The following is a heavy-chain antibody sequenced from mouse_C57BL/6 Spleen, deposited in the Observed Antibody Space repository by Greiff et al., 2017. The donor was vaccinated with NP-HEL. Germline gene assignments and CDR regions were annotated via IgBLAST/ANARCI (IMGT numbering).Heavy chain of an antibody. CDR3: ARDAPWLPGGFDG. Sequence: EVKLMESGGGLVQSGRSLRLSCATSGFTFSDFYMEWVRQAPGKGLEWIAASRNKANDYTTEYSASVKGRFLVSRDTSQSILYLQMNALRAEDSAIYYCARDAPWLPGGFDGWGTGTTVTVSS. CDR2: SRNKANDYTT. CDR1: GFTFSDFY. V-gene: IGHV7-1*01. J-gene: IGHJ1*03. D-gene: IGHD2-2*01.